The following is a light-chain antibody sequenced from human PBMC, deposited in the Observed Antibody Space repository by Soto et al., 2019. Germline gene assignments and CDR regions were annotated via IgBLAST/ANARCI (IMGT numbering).Light chain of an antibody. Sequence: QSVLTQAASVSGSPGQSITISCTGSSSDVGGYNYVSWYQQHHPGKAPKLMIYDVSNRPSGVSNRFSGSKSGNTASLTISGLQAEDEADYYCSSYTTSSTVVFGGGTKLTVL. CDR1: SSDVGGYNY. CDR3: SSYTTSSTVV. V-gene: IGLV2-14*03. CDR2: DVS. J-gene: IGLJ2*01.